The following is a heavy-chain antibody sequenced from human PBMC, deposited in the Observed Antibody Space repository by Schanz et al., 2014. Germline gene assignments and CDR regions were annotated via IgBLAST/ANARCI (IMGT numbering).Heavy chain of an antibody. J-gene: IGHJ4*02. CDR3: AKIERNED. Sequence: EVQLLESGGGLVQPGGSLRLSCLASGFAFSSYGMNWLRQAPGKGLEWVSLISDSGDTAYYADSVKGRFTISRDNSKNTLYLQMNSLRAEDTAVYFCAKIERNEDWGQGTLVTVSS. CDR1: GFAFSSYG. D-gene: IGHD1-1*01. V-gene: IGHV3-23*01. CDR2: ISDSGDTA.